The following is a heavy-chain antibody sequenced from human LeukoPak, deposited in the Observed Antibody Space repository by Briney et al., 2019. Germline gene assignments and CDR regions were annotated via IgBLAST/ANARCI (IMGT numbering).Heavy chain of an antibody. CDR2: IYHSGST. V-gene: IGHV4-30-2*01. CDR3: ARAITRETYRFQWLGMAWYFDL. D-gene: IGHD6-19*01. J-gene: IGHJ2*01. Sequence: PSETLSLTCTVSGGSISSGGYYWSWIRQPPGKGLEWIGYIYHSGSTYYNPSLKSRVTISVDRSKNQFSLKLSSVTAADTAVYYCARAITRETYRFQWLGMAWYFDLWGRGTLVTVSS. CDR1: GGSISSGGYY.